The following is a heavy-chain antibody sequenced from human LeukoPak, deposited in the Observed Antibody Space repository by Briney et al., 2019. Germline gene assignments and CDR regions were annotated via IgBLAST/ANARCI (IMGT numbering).Heavy chain of an antibody. J-gene: IGHJ4*02. CDR2: ISGSGGST. Sequence: PGGSLRLSCAASGFIFSTYAMNWVRQAPGKGLEWVSVISGSGGSTYYADSVKGRFTISRDNSKNTLYLQMNSLRAEDTALYYCAKDASGSYSPDYWGQGTLVTVSS. CDR1: GFIFSTYA. CDR3: AKDASGSYSPDY. D-gene: IGHD1-26*01. V-gene: IGHV3-23*01.